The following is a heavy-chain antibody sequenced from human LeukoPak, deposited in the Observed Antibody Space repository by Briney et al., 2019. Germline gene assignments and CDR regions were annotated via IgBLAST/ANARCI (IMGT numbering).Heavy chain of an antibody. CDR3: ASDENTVATGPDY. Sequence: PGGSLRLSCAASGFAFSDYAMHWVRQAPGKGLEWVAVISYDGSNKYYADSVKGRFTISRENSKNTLYLQMNSLRREDTAVYYCASDENTVATGPDYWGQGTLVTVSS. V-gene: IGHV3-30-3*01. CDR1: GFAFSDYA. CDR2: ISYDGSNK. D-gene: IGHD5-12*01. J-gene: IGHJ4*02.